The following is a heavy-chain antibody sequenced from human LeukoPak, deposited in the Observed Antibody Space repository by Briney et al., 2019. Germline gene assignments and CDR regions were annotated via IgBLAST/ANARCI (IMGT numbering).Heavy chain of an antibody. J-gene: IGHJ4*02. CDR2: INQDGSEK. CDR3: ARYYYGSGSYRHHLDY. CDR1: GFIFSRYW. D-gene: IGHD3-10*01. V-gene: IGHV3-7*02. Sequence: GGSLRLSCAASGFIFSRYWTRWLRQAPGKGLEWVANINQDGSEKYYVDSVKGRFTISRDNAKNSLYLQMNSVRAEDTAVYNCARYYYGSGSYRHHLDYGGQGTLVTVSS.